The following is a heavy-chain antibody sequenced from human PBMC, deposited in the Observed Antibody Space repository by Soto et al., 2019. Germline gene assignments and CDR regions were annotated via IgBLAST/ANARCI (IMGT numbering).Heavy chain of an antibody. J-gene: IGHJ5*02. CDR3: ARLYMVRGVMDWFDP. V-gene: IGHV4-4*02. CDR2: IYHSGST. Sequence: QVQLQESGPGLVKPSGTLSLTCAVSGGSISSSNWWSWVRQPPGKGLEWIGEIYHSGSTNYNPSHKRRVTISVDKSKNQFSLKLSSVTAADTAVYYCARLYMVRGVMDWFDPWGQGTLVTVSS. D-gene: IGHD3-10*01. CDR1: GGSISSSNW.